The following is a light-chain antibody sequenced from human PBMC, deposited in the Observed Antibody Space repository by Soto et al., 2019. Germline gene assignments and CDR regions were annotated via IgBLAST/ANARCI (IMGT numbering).Light chain of an antibody. J-gene: IGKJ2*01. CDR2: GAS. Sequence: DTQMTQSPSTLSASVGDTVTITCRARQTINNWLAWYQQKPEKVPRLLIYGASTLEDGVPSRFSGSRSGTEFTLTINSLQPDDFVTYYCQRYDGYFGQGTKLEI. CDR3: QRYDGY. CDR1: QTINNW. V-gene: IGKV1-5*01.